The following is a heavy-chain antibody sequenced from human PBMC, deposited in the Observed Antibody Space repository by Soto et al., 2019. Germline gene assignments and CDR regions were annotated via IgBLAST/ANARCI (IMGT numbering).Heavy chain of an antibody. CDR1: GFTFSSYG. J-gene: IGHJ6*02. Sequence: QVQLVESGGGVVQPGRSLRLSCAASGFTFSSYGMHWVRQAPGKGLEWVAVISYDGSNKYYADSVKGRFTISGDNSKNTLYLQMNSLRAEDTAVYYCATSQHYYYYYGMDVWGQGTTVTVSS. V-gene: IGHV3-30*03. CDR2: ISYDGSNK. CDR3: ATSQHYYYYYGMDV.